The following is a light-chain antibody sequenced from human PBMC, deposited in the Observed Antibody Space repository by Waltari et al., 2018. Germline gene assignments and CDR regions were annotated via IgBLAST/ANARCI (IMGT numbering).Light chain of an antibody. Sequence: DIVMTQTPLSLSITPGQSASIPCKSSQSLLHCDGKTYVYWYLQKPGQSPQLLISEVSSRFSGVPDRFSGSGSGTDFTLKISRVEAEDVGIYYCMQAVNLLYTFGQGTKLEIK. CDR3: MQAVNLLYT. V-gene: IGKV2-29*02. J-gene: IGKJ2*01. CDR2: EVS. CDR1: QSLLHCDGKTY.